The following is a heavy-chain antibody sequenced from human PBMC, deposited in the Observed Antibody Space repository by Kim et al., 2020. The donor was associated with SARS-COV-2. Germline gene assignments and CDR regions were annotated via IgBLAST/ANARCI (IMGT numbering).Heavy chain of an antibody. V-gene: IGHV4-59*08. Sequence: NPSPRSRVTISVDTSKNQFSLKLSSVTAADTAVYYCARQGYSYGLNWFDPWGQGTLVTVSS. D-gene: IGHD5-18*01. J-gene: IGHJ5*02. CDR3: ARQGYSYGLNWFDP.